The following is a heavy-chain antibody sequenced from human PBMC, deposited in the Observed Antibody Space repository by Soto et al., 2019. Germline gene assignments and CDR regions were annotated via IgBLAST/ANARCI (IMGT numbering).Heavy chain of an antibody. J-gene: IGHJ4*02. Sequence: QLQLQESGPGLVKPSETLSLACTVSGASLSRGSFYWGWIRQPPGKGLEWIGNIYYTGTTYYNPSLKSAVTISVHTSKNQFSLKLSSVTAADTAVYYCARQGDYYETIDYLEYWGQGTLVTVSS. CDR2: IYYTGTT. CDR1: GASLSRGSFY. V-gene: IGHV4-39*01. CDR3: ARQGDYYETIDYLEY. D-gene: IGHD3-22*01.